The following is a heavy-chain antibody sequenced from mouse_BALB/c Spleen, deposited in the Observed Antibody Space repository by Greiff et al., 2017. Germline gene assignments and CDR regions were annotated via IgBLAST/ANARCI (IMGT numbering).Heavy chain of an antibody. CDR3: AREGEREGAMDY. Sequence: EVQGVESGGGLVQPGGSRKLSCAASGFTFSDYGMAWVRQAPGKGPEWVAFISNLAYSIYYADTVTGRFTISRENAKNTLYLEMSSLRSEDTAMYYCAREGEREGAMDYWGQGTSVTVSS. CDR2: ISNLAYSI. V-gene: IGHV5-15*02. CDR1: GFTFSDYG. J-gene: IGHJ4*01.